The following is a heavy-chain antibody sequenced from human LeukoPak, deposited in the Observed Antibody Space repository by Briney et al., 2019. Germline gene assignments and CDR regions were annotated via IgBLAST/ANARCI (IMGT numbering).Heavy chain of an antibody. V-gene: IGHV4-4*09. J-gene: IGHJ4*02. CDR3: ARRVEYYDFWSGYYKGIAYFDY. D-gene: IGHD3-3*01. CDR1: GGSISSYY. Sequence: SETLSLTCTVSGGSISSYYWSWIRQPPGKGLEWIGYIYTSGSTNYNPSLKSRVTISVGTSKNQFSLKLSSVTAADTAVYYCARRVEYYDFWSGYYKGIAYFDYWGQGTLVTVSS. CDR2: IYTSGST.